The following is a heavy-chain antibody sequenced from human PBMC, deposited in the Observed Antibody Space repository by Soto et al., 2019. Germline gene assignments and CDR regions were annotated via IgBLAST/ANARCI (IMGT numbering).Heavy chain of an antibody. V-gene: IGHV3-23*01. CDR1: GFTFSSYA. Sequence: GGSLRLSCAASGFTFSSYAMSWVRQAPGKGLEWVSAISGSGGSTYYADSVKGRFTISRDNSKNTLYLQMNSLRAEDTAVYYCAKAVGSSSWNYFNYWGQGTLVTSPQ. D-gene: IGHD6-13*01. J-gene: IGHJ4*02. CDR2: ISGSGGST. CDR3: AKAVGSSSWNYFNY.